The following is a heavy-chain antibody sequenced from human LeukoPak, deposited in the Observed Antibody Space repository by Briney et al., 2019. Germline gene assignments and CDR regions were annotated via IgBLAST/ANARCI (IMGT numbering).Heavy chain of an antibody. CDR2: IWYDGSNK. V-gene: IGHV3-33*01. J-gene: IGHJ5*02. Sequence: PGRSLRLSCAASGFTFSSYGMHWVRQAPGKGLEWVAVIWYDGSNKYYTDSVKGRFTISRDNSKNTLYLRMNSLRAEDTAVYYCARGQGGGTVYNWFDPWGQGTLVTVSS. D-gene: IGHD1-1*01. CDR3: ARGQGGGTVYNWFDP. CDR1: GFTFSSYG.